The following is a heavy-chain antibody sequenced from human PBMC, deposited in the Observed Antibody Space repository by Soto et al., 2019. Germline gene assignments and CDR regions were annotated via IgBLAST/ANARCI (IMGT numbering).Heavy chain of an antibody. D-gene: IGHD3-9*01. CDR3: ARHFDVDPSLDHYYFDL. CDR1: GVSITPYF. V-gene: IGHV4-4*07. J-gene: IGHJ2*01. CDR2: IYASGRT. Sequence: QVQPQESGPGLVKPSETLSLTCTVSGVSITPYFWSWIRQPAGEAPEWLGHIYASGRTTYNPSLKSRVTMFVSQTQVSLRLTSVTAADTAVYYCARHFDVDPSLDHYYFDLWGRGALVTVSS.